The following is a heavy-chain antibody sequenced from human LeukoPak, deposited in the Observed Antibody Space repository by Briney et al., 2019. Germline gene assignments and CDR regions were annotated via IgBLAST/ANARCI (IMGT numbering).Heavy chain of an antibody. J-gene: IGHJ4*02. CDR1: GFTFSSYA. V-gene: IGHV3-30*14. Sequence: GGSLRLSCAASGFTFSSYAMHWVRQAPGKGLEWVAVISYDGSNNYYADSVKGRFTISRDNSKNTLYLQMNSLRAEDTAVYYCATGHYYDRSGYPFGFDYWGQGTLVTVSS. CDR2: ISYDGSNN. D-gene: IGHD3-22*01. CDR3: ATGHYYDRSGYPFGFDY.